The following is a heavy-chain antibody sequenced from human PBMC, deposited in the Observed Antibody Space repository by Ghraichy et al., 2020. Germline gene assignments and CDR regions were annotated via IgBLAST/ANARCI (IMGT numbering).Heavy chain of an antibody. CDR1: GFTFSSYW. CDR3: ARDPSTSCYDY. J-gene: IGHJ4*02. V-gene: IGHV3-7*01. Sequence: GGYLRLSCAASGFTFSSYWMSWVRQAPGKGLEWVANIKQDGSEKYYVDSVKGRFTISRDNATNSLYLQMNSLRAEDTAVYYCARDPSTSCYDYWGQGTLVTGFS. CDR2: IKQDGSEK. D-gene: IGHD2-2*01.